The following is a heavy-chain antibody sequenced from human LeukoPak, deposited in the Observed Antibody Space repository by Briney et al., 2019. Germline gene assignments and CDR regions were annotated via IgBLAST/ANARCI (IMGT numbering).Heavy chain of an antibody. J-gene: IGHJ6*02. D-gene: IGHD3-10*01. CDR3: ARWGAVRGVIRSGYYYYGMDV. Sequence: ASVKVSRKPSGYTFTSYDINWVRQATGQGLEWMGWMNPNSGNTGYAQKFQGRVTMTRNTSISTAYMELSSLRSEDTAVYYCARWGAVRGVIRSGYYYYGMDVWGQGTTVTVSS. CDR2: MNPNSGNT. CDR1: GYTFTSYD. V-gene: IGHV1-8*01.